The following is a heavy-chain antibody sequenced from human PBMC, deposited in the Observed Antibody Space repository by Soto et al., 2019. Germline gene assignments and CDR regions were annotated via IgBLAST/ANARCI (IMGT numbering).Heavy chain of an antibody. D-gene: IGHD2-2*01. CDR3: ARGHIVVVPTVGWFDP. J-gene: IGHJ5*02. CDR1: GYFISSGYY. V-gene: IGHV4-38-2*02. Sequence: SETLSLTCTVSGYFISSGYYWGWIRQPPGKGLEWIGSMFHSGSTHYNPSLKSRVTMSVDTSKNQFSLRLSSVAASDTAVYYCARGHIVVVPTVGWFDPWGQGTLVTVSS. CDR2: MFHSGST.